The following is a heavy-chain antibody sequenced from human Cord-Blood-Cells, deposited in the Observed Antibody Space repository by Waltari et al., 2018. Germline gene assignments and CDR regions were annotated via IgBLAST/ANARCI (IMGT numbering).Heavy chain of an antibody. D-gene: IGHD6-13*01. CDR3: ARLAGSSWYNFDY. CDR2: IYYSGST. CDR1: GGSISSSSYY. Sequence: QLQLQESGPGLVKPSETLSLTCPVSGGSISSSSYYWGWIRQPPGKGLEWIGSIYYSGSTYYNPSLKSRVTISVDTSKNQFSLKLSSVTAADTAVYYCARLAGSSWYNFDYWGQGTLVTVSS. V-gene: IGHV4-39*01. J-gene: IGHJ4*02.